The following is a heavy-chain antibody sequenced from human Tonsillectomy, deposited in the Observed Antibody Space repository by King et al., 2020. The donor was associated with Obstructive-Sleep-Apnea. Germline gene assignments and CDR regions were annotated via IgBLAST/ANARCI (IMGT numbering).Heavy chain of an antibody. CDR3: AKNEASISAVSTDPIA. CDR1: GFTFNSYG. V-gene: IGHV3-30*18. J-gene: IGHJ5*02. Sequence: VQLVESGGGVVQPGRSLRLSCAASGFTFNSYGMHWVRQAPGKGLEWLAVISYDGSNKNYAYSVKGRFTISRDNSKNTLYLKMNSLRAEDTAMYYCAKNEASISAVSTDPIAWGQGTLVTVSS. D-gene: IGHD6-6*01. CDR2: ISYDGSNK.